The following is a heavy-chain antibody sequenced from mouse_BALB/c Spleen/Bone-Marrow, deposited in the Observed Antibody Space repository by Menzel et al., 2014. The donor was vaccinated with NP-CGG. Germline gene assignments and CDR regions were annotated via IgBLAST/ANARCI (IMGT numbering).Heavy chain of an antibody. V-gene: IGHV2-6-7*01. CDR1: GFSLTGYG. Sequence: VKLMESGPGLVAPSQSLSITCTVSGFSLTGYGVNWVRQPPGKGLEWLGMIWGDGSTDYNSALKSRLSISKDNSKSQVFLKMNSLRTDDTARYYCAREPHYYAMDYWGQGTSATVSS. J-gene: IGHJ4*01. CDR3: AREPHYYAMDY. CDR2: IWGDGST.